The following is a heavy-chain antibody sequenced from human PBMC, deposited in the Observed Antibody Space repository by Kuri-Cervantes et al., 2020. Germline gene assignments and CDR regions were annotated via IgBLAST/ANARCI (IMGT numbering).Heavy chain of an antibody. CDR1: GYTFTSYY. CDR2: FDPEDGGT. Sequence: ASVKVSCKASGYTFTSYYMHWVRQAPGQGLEWMGGFDPEDGGTIYAQKFQGRVTMTEDTSTDTAYMELSSLRSEETAVYYCATGCSGGSGTNDYWGQGTLVTVSS. D-gene: IGHD2-15*01. V-gene: IGHV1-24*01. J-gene: IGHJ4*02. CDR3: ATGCSGGSGTNDY.